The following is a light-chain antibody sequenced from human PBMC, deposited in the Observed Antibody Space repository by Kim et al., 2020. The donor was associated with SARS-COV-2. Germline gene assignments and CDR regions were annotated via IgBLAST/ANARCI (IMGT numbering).Light chain of an antibody. CDR2: ATS. CDR1: QDISNS. CDR3: QQYYSHPLT. V-gene: IGKV1-NL1*01. Sequence: ASVGARLTLTCRASQDISNSLAWYHQKPGKAPKLLLSATSTLERGVPSRFSGSGSGTTYTLTISNLQPEDFATYYCQQYYSHPLTFGGGTKVDIK. J-gene: IGKJ4*01.